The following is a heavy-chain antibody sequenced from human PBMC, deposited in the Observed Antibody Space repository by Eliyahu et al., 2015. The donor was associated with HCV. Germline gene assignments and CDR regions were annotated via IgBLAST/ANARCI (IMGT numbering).Heavy chain of an antibody. CDR1: GFSFSTYA. V-gene: IGHV3-23*01. Sequence: EVQLLESGGGLVQPGGSLRLSCVASGFSFSTYAMGWVRQAPGKGLEGVSAISGSGGSTYYADSVKGRFTISRDNSKNTLDLQMHSLRAEDTAVYYCARVVSDYGRFDYWGQGTLVTVSS. CDR3: ARVVSDYGRFDY. J-gene: IGHJ4*02. D-gene: IGHD4-17*01. CDR2: ISGSGGST.